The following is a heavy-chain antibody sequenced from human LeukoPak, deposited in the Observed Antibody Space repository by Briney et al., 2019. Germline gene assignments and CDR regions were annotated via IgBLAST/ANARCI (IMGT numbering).Heavy chain of an antibody. D-gene: IGHD6-13*01. V-gene: IGHV3-21*01. CDR1: GFTFSSYS. CDR3: ARETAAAGNWFDP. CDR2: ISSSSSYI. Sequence: GGSLRLSCAASGFTFSSYSMNWVRQAPGKGLEWVSSISSSSSYIYYADSVKGRFTISRDNAKNSLYLQMNSLGAEDTAVYYCARETAAAGNWFDPWGQGTLVTVSS. J-gene: IGHJ5*02.